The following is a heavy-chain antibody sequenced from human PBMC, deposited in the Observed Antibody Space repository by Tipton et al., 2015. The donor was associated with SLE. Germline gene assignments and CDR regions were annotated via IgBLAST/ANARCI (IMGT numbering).Heavy chain of an antibody. D-gene: IGHD5-12*01. CDR2: ISPYNGDT. J-gene: IGHJ4*02. V-gene: IGHV1-18*01. CDR3: ARVATIGAFFDS. Sequence: QSGPEVRKPGASVKVSCKASGYTFTTYDITWVRQAPGQGLEWMGWISPYNGDTNYAQKFQGRVTMTTDTSTSTAYVELRNLRSDDTAVYYCARVATIGAFFDSWGQGTLVTVSS. CDR1: GYTFTTYD.